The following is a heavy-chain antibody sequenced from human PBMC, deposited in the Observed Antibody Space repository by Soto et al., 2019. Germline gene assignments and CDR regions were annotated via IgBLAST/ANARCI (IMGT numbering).Heavy chain of an antibody. V-gene: IGHV3-48*03. CDR3: ARETTHDAIDI. CDR2: IRSNDESI. J-gene: IGHJ3*02. CDR1: GFSFSPYE. Sequence: PGGSLRLSCAASGFSFSPYEMNWVRQAPGEGLEWVSNIRSNDESIYYADSVKGRFSMSRDNARSLLYLQMNSLRADDTAVYFCARETTHDAIDIWGQGTMVTVSS.